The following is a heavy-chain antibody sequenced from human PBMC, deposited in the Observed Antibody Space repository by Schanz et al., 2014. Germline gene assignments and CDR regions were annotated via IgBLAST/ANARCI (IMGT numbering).Heavy chain of an antibody. CDR3: ARDGDFDY. CDR2: MIGSGSSV. CDR1: GVTFSSYA. Sequence: EVQLLESGGGFVQPGGSLRLSCVASGVTFSSYAMTWVRQAPGKGLEWVSRMIGSGSSVFYADSVKGRFTISRDNSKNTLFLQMSSLRAEDTAVYYCARDGDFDYWGQGTLVTVSS. V-gene: IGHV3-23*01. J-gene: IGHJ4*02.